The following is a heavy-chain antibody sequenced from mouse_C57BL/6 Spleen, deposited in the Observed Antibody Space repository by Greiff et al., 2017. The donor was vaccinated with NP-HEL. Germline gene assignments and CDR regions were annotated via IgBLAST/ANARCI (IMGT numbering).Heavy chain of an antibody. CDR1: GYAFSSSW. D-gene: IGHD4-1*01. J-gene: IGHJ2*01. Sequence: QVQLKESGPELVKPGASVKISCKASGYAFSSSWMNWVKQRPGKGLEWIGRIYPGDGDTNYNGKFKGKATLTADKSSSTAYMQLSSLTSEDSAVYFCARPAGTFYFDYWGQGTTLTVSS. CDR2: IYPGDGDT. CDR3: ARPAGTFYFDY. V-gene: IGHV1-82*01.